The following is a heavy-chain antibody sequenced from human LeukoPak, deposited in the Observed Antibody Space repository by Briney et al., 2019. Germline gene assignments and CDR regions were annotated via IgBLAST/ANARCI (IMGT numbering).Heavy chain of an antibody. CDR2: INPNSGGT. V-gene: IGHV1-2*02. J-gene: IGHJ4*02. Sequence: GASVKVSCKASGYTFTGYYMHWVRQAPGQGLEWMGWINPNSGGTNYAQKFQGRVTMTRDTSISTAYMELSRLRSDDTAVYYCARDRAYGSSGYYRDYWGQGTLVTVSS. D-gene: IGHD3-22*01. CDR3: ARDRAYGSSGYYRDY. CDR1: GYTFTGYY.